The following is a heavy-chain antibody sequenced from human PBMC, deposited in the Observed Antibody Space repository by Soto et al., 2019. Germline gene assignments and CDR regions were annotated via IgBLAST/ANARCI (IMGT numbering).Heavy chain of an antibody. CDR3: ARLGGDRNYYYYGMDV. D-gene: IGHD2-21*01. CDR1: GFTFSSYS. V-gene: IGHV3-21*01. Sequence: GGSLRLSCAASGFTFSSYSMNWVRQAPGKGLEWVSSISSSSSYIYYADSVKGRFTISRDNANNSLYLQMNSLRAEDTAVYYCARLGGDRNYYYYGMDVWGQGTTVTVSS. J-gene: IGHJ6*02. CDR2: ISSSSSYI.